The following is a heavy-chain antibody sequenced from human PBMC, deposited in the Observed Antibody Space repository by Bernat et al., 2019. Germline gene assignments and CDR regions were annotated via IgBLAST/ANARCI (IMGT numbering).Heavy chain of an antibody. V-gene: IGHV1-18*01. CDR1: GYTFRNYG. CDR2: ISAYNGDT. J-gene: IGHJ6*02. CDR3: ARKSLRGSHFYSFGMDL. D-gene: IGHD6-19*01. Sequence: QVQLVQSGPEVIKPGASVKVSCKASGYTFRNYGITWIQQAPGQGLEWMGWISAYNGDTEYAHKFQGRVNMTTDTSTRTAYLELRHLRSDDTALYFCARKSLRGSHFYSFGMDLWGQGTTVTVSS.